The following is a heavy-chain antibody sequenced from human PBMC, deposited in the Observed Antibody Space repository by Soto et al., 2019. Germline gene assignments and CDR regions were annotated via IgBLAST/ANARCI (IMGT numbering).Heavy chain of an antibody. CDR1: GFTFDDYA. CDR2: ISWNSGSI. V-gene: IGHV3-9*01. CDR3: AKDRNYDSSGYHIFDY. D-gene: IGHD3-22*01. Sequence: GGSLRLSCAASGFTFDDYAMRWVRQAPGEGLEWVSGISWNSGSIGYADSVKGRFTISRDNAKNSLYLQMNSLRAEDTALYYCAKDRNYDSSGYHIFDYWGQGTLVTVSS. J-gene: IGHJ4*02.